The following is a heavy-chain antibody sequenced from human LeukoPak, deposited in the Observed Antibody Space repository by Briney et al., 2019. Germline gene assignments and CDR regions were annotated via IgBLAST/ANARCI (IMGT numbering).Heavy chain of an antibody. CDR1: GFTLSNSW. CDR2: ISNDGSSL. J-gene: IGHJ3*02. CDR3: ARSDNGLDI. D-gene: IGHD2-8*01. V-gene: IGHV3-74*01. Sequence: QAGGSLRLSCAASGFTLSNSWMHWVRQTPGEGLVWVSRISNDGSSLIYADSVKGRFTISRDNAKNTLYLQMNSLRAEDTAVYYCARSDNGLDIWGQGTMVTVSS.